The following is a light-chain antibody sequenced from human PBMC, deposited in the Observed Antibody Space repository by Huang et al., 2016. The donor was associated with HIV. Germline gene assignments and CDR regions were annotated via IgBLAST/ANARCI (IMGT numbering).Light chain of an antibody. V-gene: IGKV1-39*01. CDR1: QHVGNS. J-gene: IGKJ1*01. CDR3: QQSYISPWT. Sequence: DIQMTQSPSSLSASVGDRVTITCRTSQHVGNSLNWYQHKPGKAPELLIYASSLQAWVSSRFSGSGSGTAFTLIISSLQPEDFATYYCQQSYISPWTFGQGTKVDLK. CDR2: AS.